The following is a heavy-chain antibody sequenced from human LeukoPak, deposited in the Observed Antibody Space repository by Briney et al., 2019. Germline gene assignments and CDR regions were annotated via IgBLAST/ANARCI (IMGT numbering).Heavy chain of an antibody. D-gene: IGHD3-22*01. CDR1: GGSFSCYF. V-gene: IGHV4-34*01. CDR2: NNHSGST. CDR3: ARGQYYYGSSCYFFY. J-gene: IGHJ4*02. Sequence: ETLPLTCSVYGGSFSCYFWSRIRQPPGKGLECIGENNHSGSTNYNPSLKSRVTISVDTSKTQISLKLSTVTAADTAVYYCARGQYYYGSSCYFFYWGRGTLVTVSS.